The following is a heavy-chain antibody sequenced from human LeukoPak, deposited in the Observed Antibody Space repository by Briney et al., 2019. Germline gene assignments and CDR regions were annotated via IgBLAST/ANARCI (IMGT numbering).Heavy chain of an antibody. J-gene: IGHJ1*01. Sequence: GGSLRLSCAASGFTFSSYAMSWIRQAPGKGLEWVSYITSSSSTIYYADSVKGRFTISRDNAKNSLYLQMNSLRAEDTAVYYCARDGHYDILTGYFQDWGQGTLVTVSS. CDR3: ARDGHYDILTGYFQD. D-gene: IGHD3-9*01. CDR1: GFTFSSYA. CDR2: ITSSSSTI. V-gene: IGHV3-48*04.